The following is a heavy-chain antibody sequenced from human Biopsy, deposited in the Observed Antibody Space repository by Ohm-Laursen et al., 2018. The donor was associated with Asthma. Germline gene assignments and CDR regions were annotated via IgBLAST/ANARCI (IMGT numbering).Heavy chain of an antibody. CDR2: ISYDGSNK. CDR1: GFTFSSYG. V-gene: IGHV3-30*03. Sequence: SLRLSCTASGFTFSSYGMHWVRQAPGKGLKWVAVISYDGSNKYYADSVKGRFTISRDNSRNTLNLQMNSVRPDDTAVYFCARERAGVLGSYNGMDVWGPGTTVSVSS. J-gene: IGHJ6*02. CDR3: ARERAGVLGSYNGMDV. D-gene: IGHD2-8*01.